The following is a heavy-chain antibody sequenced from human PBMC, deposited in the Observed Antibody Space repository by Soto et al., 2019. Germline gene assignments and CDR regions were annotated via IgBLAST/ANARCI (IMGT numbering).Heavy chain of an antibody. Sequence: PSETLSLTSTVSGGSISSGDYYWSWIRQPPGKGLEWIGYIYYSGSTYYNPSLKSRVTISVDTSKNQFSLKLSSVTAADTAVYYCARVPAVGITGTYYFDYWGQGTLVTVSS. D-gene: IGHD1-7*01. V-gene: IGHV4-30-4*01. CDR1: GGSISSGDYY. J-gene: IGHJ4*01. CDR2: IYYSGST. CDR3: ARVPAVGITGTYYFDY.